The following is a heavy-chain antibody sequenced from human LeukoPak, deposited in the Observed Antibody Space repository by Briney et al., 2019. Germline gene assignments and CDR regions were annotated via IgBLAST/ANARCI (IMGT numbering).Heavy chain of an antibody. D-gene: IGHD7-27*01. CDR1: GFAFSSNW. Sequence: GGYLRLSCAASGFAFSSNWMHWVRQTPGKGLVWVSRINSGGSGTSYADSVEGRFTISRDNAKNTLYLQMNSLKGEDTAVYYCATSLGPLAEYWGRGTLVTVSS. CDR2: INSGGSGT. CDR3: ATSLGPLAEY. V-gene: IGHV3-74*01. J-gene: IGHJ4*02.